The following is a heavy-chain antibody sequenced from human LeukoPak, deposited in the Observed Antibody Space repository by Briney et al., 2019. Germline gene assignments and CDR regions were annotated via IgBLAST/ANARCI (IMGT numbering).Heavy chain of an antibody. D-gene: IGHD6-6*01. J-gene: IGHJ6*03. Sequence: SETLSLTCPVPGGSISSSSYYWGWIRQPPGKGLEWIGSIYYSGSTYYNPSLKSRVTISVDTSKNQFSLKLSSVTAADTAVYYCAIGASLYYMDVWGKGTTVTVSS. CDR2: IYYSGST. V-gene: IGHV4-39*07. CDR3: AIGASLYYMDV. CDR1: GGSISSSSYY.